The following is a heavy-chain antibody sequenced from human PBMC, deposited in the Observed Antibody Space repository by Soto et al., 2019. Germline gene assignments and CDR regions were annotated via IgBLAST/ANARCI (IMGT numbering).Heavy chain of an antibody. V-gene: IGHV3-21*01. CDR2: ISSSSSYI. J-gene: IGHJ5*02. CDR3: ARERRIRRGWCDP. D-gene: IGHD2-15*01. Sequence: EVQLVESGGGLVKTEGSLRLSCADSGFTFSSYSMNWVRQAPGKGLEWVSSISSSSSYIYYADSEKGRVTISRDNAKNSLYLQMNSLRAEDTAVYYCARERRIRRGWCDPWGQGPLVTVSS. CDR1: GFTFSSYS.